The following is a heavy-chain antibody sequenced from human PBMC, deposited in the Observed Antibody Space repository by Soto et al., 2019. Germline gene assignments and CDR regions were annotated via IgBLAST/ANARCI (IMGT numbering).Heavy chain of an antibody. CDR2: ISYDGSNK. D-gene: IGHD6-19*01. CDR1: GFTFSSYA. J-gene: IGHJ3*02. Sequence: GESLKISCAASGFTFSSYAMHWVRQAPGKGLEWVAVISYDGSNKYYADSVKGRFTISRDNSKNTLYLQMNSLRAEDTAVYYCAQSTSGYSSGWDDAFDIWGQGTMVTVSS. V-gene: IGHV3-30*04. CDR3: AQSTSGYSSGWDDAFDI.